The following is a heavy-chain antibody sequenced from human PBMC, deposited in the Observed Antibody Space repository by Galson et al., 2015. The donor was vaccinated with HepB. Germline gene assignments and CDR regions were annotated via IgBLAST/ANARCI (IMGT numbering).Heavy chain of an antibody. Sequence: SLRLSCAASGFTFSNAWMNWVRQAPGKGLEWVGRIKSKTDGGTTDYAAPVKGRFTISRDDSKNTLYLQMNSLKTEDTAVYYCTSQEPALRSLDWLCDYWGQGTLVTVSS. CDR2: IKSKTDGGTT. CDR1: GFTFSNAW. V-gene: IGHV3-15*07. CDR3: TSQEPALRSLDWLCDY. J-gene: IGHJ4*02. D-gene: IGHD3-9*01.